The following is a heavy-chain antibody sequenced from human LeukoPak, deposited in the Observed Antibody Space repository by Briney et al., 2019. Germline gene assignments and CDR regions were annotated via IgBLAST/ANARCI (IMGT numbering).Heavy chain of an antibody. J-gene: IGHJ4*02. CDR1: GFTFAAYS. V-gene: IGHV3-69-1*01. Sequence: GGSLRLSCTASGFTFAAYSMTWFRLAPGKGLEWVSSISSSSYIYYADSVKGRFTISRDNAKNSLYLQMNSLRAEDTAVYYCARDRGSIAAAGYWGQGTLVTVSS. CDR2: ISSSSYI. D-gene: IGHD6-13*01. CDR3: ARDRGSIAAAGY.